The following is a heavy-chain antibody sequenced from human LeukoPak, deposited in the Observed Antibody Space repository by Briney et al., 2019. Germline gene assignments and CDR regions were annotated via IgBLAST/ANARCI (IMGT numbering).Heavy chain of an antibody. J-gene: IGHJ2*01. CDR2: ITSRSTYI. V-gene: IGHV3-21*01. CDR1: GFNFSSSS. CDR3: ARAPSAENYFPWYFDL. D-gene: IGHD2/OR15-2a*01. Sequence: GGSLRLSCAASGFNFSSSSMNWVRQAPGKGLEWVSSITSRSTYIYYADSMKGRFTISRDNAKNSLYLQMNSLRADDTAVYYYARAPSAENYFPWYFDLWGRGTLVTVSS.